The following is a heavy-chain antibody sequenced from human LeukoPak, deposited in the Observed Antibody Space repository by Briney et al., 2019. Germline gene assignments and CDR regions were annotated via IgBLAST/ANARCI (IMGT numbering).Heavy chain of an antibody. Sequence: GASVKVSCKASGYTFTSYDINWVRQATGQGLEWMGWMNPNRGNTGYAQKFQGRVTMTRNTSISTAYMELSSLRSEDTAVYYCASAGSDTVVTPGEFNYWGQGTLVTVSS. V-gene: IGHV1-8*01. J-gene: IGHJ4*02. CDR3: ASAGSDTVVTPGEFNY. D-gene: IGHD4-23*01. CDR1: GYTFTSYD. CDR2: MNPNRGNT.